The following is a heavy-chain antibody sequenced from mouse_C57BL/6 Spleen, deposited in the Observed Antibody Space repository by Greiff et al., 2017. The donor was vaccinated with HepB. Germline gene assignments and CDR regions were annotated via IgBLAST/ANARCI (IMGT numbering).Heavy chain of an antibody. V-gene: IGHV5-4*01. D-gene: IGHD3-1*01. CDR1: GFTFSSYA. Sequence: EVMLVESGGGLVKPGGSLKLSCAASGFTFSSYAMSWVRQTPEKRLEWVATISDGGSYTYYPDNVKGRFTISRDNAKNNLYLQMSHLKSEDTAMYYCARDRGDCFDYWGQGTTLTVSS. J-gene: IGHJ2*01. CDR3: ARDRGDCFDY. CDR2: ISDGGSYT.